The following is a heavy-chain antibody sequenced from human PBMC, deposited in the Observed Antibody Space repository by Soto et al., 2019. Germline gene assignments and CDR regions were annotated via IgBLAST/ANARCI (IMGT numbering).Heavy chain of an antibody. CDR2: IYYSGST. D-gene: IGHD5-12*01. CDR3: ARDGAPSSGYDQDYFDY. J-gene: IGHJ4*02. V-gene: IGHV4-30-4*01. CDR1: GGSISSGDYY. Sequence: TLSLTCTVSGGSISSGDYYWSWIRQPPGKGLEWIGYIYYSGSTYYNPSLKSRVTISVDTSKNQFSLKLSSVTAADTAVYYCARDGAPSSGYDQDYFDYWGQGTLVTVSS.